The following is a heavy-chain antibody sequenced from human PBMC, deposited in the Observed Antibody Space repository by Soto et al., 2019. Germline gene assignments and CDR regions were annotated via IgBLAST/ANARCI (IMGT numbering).Heavy chain of an antibody. Sequence: PSETLSLTCTVSGGSISSGGYYWSWIRQHPGKGLEWIGYIYYSGSTYYNPSLKSRVTISVDTSKNQFSLKLSSVTAADTAVYYCARDMAGYCSGGSCYHWFDPWGQGTLVTVSS. CDR1: GGSISSGGYY. J-gene: IGHJ5*02. V-gene: IGHV4-31*03. CDR3: ARDMAGYCSGGSCYHWFDP. D-gene: IGHD2-15*01. CDR2: IYYSGST.